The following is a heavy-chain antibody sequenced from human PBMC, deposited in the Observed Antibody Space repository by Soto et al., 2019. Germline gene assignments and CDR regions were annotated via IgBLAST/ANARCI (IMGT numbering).Heavy chain of an antibody. D-gene: IGHD1-26*01. J-gene: IGHJ6*02. CDR3: ARDPTSRQWGYYYYGMDV. CDR1: GFTFSSYA. V-gene: IGHV3-30-3*01. Sequence: GGSLRLSCAASGFTFSSYAMHWVRQAPGKGLEWVAVISYDGSNKYYADSVKGRFTISRDNSKNTLYLQMNSLRAEDTAVYYCARDPTSRQWGYYYYGMDVWGQGTTVTVSS. CDR2: ISYDGSNK.